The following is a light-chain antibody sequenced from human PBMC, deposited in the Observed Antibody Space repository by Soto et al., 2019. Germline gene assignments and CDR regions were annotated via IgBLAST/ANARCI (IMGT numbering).Light chain of an antibody. J-gene: IGKJ2*01. V-gene: IGKV3-15*01. CDR2: GAS. Sequence: EIVMTQSPDTLSVSPGERATLSCRASQSVSANLAWYQQKPGQAPRLLIYGASTRAPGIPARFSGGGSGTEFTLTISSLQSEDFAVYHCQQYNNWPYTFGQGTKLEIK. CDR1: QSVSAN. CDR3: QQYNNWPYT.